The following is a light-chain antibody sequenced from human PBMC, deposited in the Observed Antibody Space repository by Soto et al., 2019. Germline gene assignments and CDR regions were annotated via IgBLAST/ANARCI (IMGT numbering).Light chain of an antibody. CDR3: QQGSNWPLT. Sequence: EIVLTQSPATLSLSPGXRATLSCRASQSVSSYLAWYQQRPGQAPRPLIYDASNRATGIPARFSGSGSGTDFTLTISSLEPEDFAVYYCQQGSNWPLTFGGGTKVDIK. V-gene: IGKV3-11*01. CDR2: DAS. CDR1: QSVSSY. J-gene: IGKJ4*01.